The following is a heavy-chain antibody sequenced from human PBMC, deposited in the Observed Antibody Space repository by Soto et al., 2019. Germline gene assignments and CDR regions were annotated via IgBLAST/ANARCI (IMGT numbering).Heavy chain of an antibody. V-gene: IGHV4-39*01. CDR1: GGSISSSSYY. J-gene: IGHJ6*02. D-gene: IGHD3-3*01. Sequence: SETLSLTCTVSGGSISSSSYYWGWIRQPPGKGLEWIGSIYYSGSTYYNPSLKSRVTISVDTSKNQFSLKLSSVTAADTAVYYCARHRGYYDYYYYYGMDVWGQGTTVT. CDR3: ARHRGYYDYYYYYGMDV. CDR2: IYYSGST.